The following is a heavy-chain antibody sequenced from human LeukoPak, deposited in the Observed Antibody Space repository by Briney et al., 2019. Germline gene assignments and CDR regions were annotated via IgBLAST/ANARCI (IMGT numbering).Heavy chain of an antibody. D-gene: IGHD1-26*01. CDR3: ARESYSGSYSPFDY. J-gene: IGHJ4*02. CDR1: GFTFSSYA. CDR2: ISYDGSNK. V-gene: IGHV3-30-3*01. Sequence: GGSLRLSCAASGFTFSSYAMHWVRQAPGKGLEWVAVISYDGSNKYYADSVKGRFTISRDNSKNTLYLQMNSLRAEDTAVYYCARESYSGSYSPFDYWGQRTLVTVSS.